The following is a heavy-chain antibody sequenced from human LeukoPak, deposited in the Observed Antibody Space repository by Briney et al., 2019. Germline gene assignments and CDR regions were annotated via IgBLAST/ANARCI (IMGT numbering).Heavy chain of an antibody. CDR2: ISGSGGST. V-gene: IGHV3-23*01. CDR1: GFTFSSYA. D-gene: IGHD5-12*01. CDR3: AKVGVGVTVATIGGFDY. Sequence: GGSLRLSCAASGFTFSSYAMSWVRQAPGKGLEWVSAISGSGGSTYYADSVKGRFTISRDNSKNTLYLQMNSLSAEDTAVYYCAKVGVGVTVATIGGFDYWGQGTLVTVSS. J-gene: IGHJ4*02.